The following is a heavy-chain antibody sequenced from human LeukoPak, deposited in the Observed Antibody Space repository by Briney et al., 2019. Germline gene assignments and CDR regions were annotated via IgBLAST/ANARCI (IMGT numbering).Heavy chain of an antibody. CDR2: INPNSGGT. CDR3: ARDPYSSNLFDY. Sequence: GASVKVSCKASGYTFTGYYMHWVRQAPGQGLEWMGWINPNSGGTNYAQKLQGRVTMTRDTSISTAYMELSRLRSDDTAVYYCARDPYSSNLFDYWGQGTLVTVSS. D-gene: IGHD6-13*01. CDR1: GYTFTGYY. J-gene: IGHJ4*02. V-gene: IGHV1-2*02.